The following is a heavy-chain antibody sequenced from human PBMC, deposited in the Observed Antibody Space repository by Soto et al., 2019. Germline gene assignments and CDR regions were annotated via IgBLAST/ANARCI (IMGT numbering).Heavy chain of an antibody. CDR2: INAGNGNT. CDR1: GYTFTSYA. Sequence: ASVKVSCKASGYTFTSYAMHWVRQAPGQRLEWMGWINAGNGNTKYSQKFQGRVTITRDTSASTAYMELSSLRSEDTAVYYCASTLDPWQPYLHYGMDVSGQGPTVTVS. D-gene: IGHD3-9*01. CDR3: ASTLDPWQPYLHYGMDV. J-gene: IGHJ6*02. V-gene: IGHV1-3*01.